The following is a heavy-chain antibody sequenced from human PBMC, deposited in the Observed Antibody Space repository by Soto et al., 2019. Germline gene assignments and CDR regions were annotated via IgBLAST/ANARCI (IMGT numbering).Heavy chain of an antibody. CDR3: SRVDPGETSPFDH. CDR2: INPFDGSR. J-gene: IGHJ4*02. Sequence: ASVKVSCKASGYIFTSYYIHWVRQAPGQGHEWMGWINPFDGSRMFAQSFQGRVTMTRDTSTSTVYMEVSSLRSEDTAVYYCSRVDPGETSPFDHWGQGTLVTVSS. D-gene: IGHD3-10*01. CDR1: GYIFTSYY. V-gene: IGHV1-46*03.